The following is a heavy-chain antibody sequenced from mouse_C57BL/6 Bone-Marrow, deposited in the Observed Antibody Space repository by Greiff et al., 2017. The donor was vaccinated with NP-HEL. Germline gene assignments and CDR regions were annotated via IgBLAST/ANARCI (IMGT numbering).Heavy chain of an antibody. CDR1: GYTFTEYT. CDR2: FYPGSGSI. Sequence: QVQLQQSGAELVKPGASVKLSCKASGYTFTEYTIHWVKQRSGQGLEWIGWFYPGSGSIKYNEKFKDKATLTADKSSSTVYMELSRLTSEDSAVYFCARHEEGDYSNSDYYAMDYWGQGTSVTVSS. CDR3: ARHEEGDYSNSDYYAMDY. V-gene: IGHV1-62-2*01. J-gene: IGHJ4*01. D-gene: IGHD2-5*01.